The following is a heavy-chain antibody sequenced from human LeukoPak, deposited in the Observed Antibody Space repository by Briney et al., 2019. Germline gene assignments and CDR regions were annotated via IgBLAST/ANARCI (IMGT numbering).Heavy chain of an antibody. V-gene: IGHV4-59*12. D-gene: IGHD3-10*01. J-gene: IGHJ4*02. CDR3: AGHYYGSGGYYNTPFY. Sequence: SETLSLTCTVSGASISRYFWNWIRQPPGKELEWIGYISSGGSTNYNPSLKSRVTISIDTSKNQFSLNLSSVTAADTAVYYCAGHYYGSGGYYNTPFYWGQGTLVTVSS. CDR2: ISSGGST. CDR1: GASISRYF.